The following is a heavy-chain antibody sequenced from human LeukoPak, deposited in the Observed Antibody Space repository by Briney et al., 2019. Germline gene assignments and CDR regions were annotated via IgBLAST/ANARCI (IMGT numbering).Heavy chain of an antibody. J-gene: IGHJ4*02. Sequence: GGSLRLSCAASGFTFSSYAMSWVRQAPGKGLEWVSAISGSGGSTYYADSVKGRFTISRDNAKNSLYLQMNSLRAEDTAVYYCARAMAPIVVVPAAISVYWGQGTLVTVSS. D-gene: IGHD2-2*02. CDR2: ISGSGGST. CDR3: ARAMAPIVVVPAAISVY. V-gene: IGHV3-23*01. CDR1: GFTFSSYA.